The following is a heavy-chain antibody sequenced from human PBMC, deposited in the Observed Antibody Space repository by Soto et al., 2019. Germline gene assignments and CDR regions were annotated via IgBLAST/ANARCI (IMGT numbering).Heavy chain of an antibody. CDR1: GGTFSSYA. J-gene: IGHJ6*02. D-gene: IGHD2-2*02. V-gene: IGHV1-69*13. CDR2: IIPIFGTA. CDR3: ARVSGYCSSTSCYNYYYYGMGV. Sequence: SVKVSCKASGGTFSSYAISWVRQAPGQGLEWMGGIIPIFGTANYAQKFQGRVTITADESTSTAYMELSSLRSEDTAVYYCARVSGYCSSTSCYNYYYYGMGVCGQVHTVTASS.